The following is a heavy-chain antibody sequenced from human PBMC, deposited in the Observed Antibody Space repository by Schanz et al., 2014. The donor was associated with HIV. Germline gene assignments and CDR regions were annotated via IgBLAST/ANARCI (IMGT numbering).Heavy chain of an antibody. CDR1: GFTFSSYA. D-gene: IGHD3-10*01. V-gene: IGHV3-21*01. CDR2: ISSSSSYT. Sequence: VRLVESGGGVVQPGRSLRLSCAASGFTFSSYAMSWVRQAPGKGLEWVSSISSSSSYTYYADSVKGRFAISRDNAKNSLFLQMNSLRAEDTAVYYCARDNSGSIDYWGQGTLVTVSS. J-gene: IGHJ4*02. CDR3: ARDNSGSIDY.